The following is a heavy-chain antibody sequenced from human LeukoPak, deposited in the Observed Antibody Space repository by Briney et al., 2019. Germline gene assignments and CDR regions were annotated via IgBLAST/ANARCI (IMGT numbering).Heavy chain of an antibody. D-gene: IGHD3-22*01. V-gene: IGHV3-49*04. Sequence: GGSLRLSCTASGFTFGDYVMSWVRQAPGKGLEWVGFIRSKAYGGTTKNAASVKGRFTISRDDSRNIAYLQMNSLKTEDTAVYYCTRRYNYDSSGYYYVRDALDIWGQGTMVTVSS. CDR2: IRSKAYGGTT. J-gene: IGHJ3*02. CDR3: TRRYNYDSSGYYYVRDALDI. CDR1: GFTFGDYV.